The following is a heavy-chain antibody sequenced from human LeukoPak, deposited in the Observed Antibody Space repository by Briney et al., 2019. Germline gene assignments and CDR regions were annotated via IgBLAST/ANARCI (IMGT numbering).Heavy chain of an antibody. Sequence: PGGPLRLSCAASGFTFSSYGMHWVRQAPGKGLEWVAFIRYDGSNKYYADSVKGRFTISRDNSKNTLYLQMNSLRAEDTAVYYCARGATTHFDYWGQGTLVTVSS. CDR1: GFTFSSYG. CDR2: IRYDGSNK. CDR3: ARGATTHFDY. D-gene: IGHD1-26*01. V-gene: IGHV3-30*02. J-gene: IGHJ4*02.